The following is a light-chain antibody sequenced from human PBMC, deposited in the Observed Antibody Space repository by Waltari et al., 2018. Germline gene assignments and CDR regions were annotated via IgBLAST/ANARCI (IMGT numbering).Light chain of an antibody. CDR2: DAA. CDR3: QKYGTLPAT. CDR1: QSISRY. V-gene: IGKV3-20*01. J-gene: IGKJ1*01. Sequence: SCRAIQSISRYLAWYQQKPGQAPRLLIYDAAIRATGIPDRFSGSGSGTDFSLTISRLEPEDSAVYYCQKYGTLPATFGQGTKVEIK.